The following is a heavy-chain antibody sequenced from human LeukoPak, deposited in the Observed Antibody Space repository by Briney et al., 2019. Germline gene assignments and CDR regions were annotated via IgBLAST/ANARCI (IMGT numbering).Heavy chain of an antibody. CDR2: INSDGSKT. J-gene: IGHJ4*02. CDR3: ARSSDFSSGHYGY. Sequence: GGSLRLSCAASGFTFSYYWMRWVRQAPGKGLVWVSSINSDGSKTGYADSVKGRFTISRDNAKNTLLLQMNSLRADDTAVYYCARSSDFSSGHYGYWGQGTLVSVSS. CDR1: GFTFSYYW. V-gene: IGHV3-74*01. D-gene: IGHD3-3*01.